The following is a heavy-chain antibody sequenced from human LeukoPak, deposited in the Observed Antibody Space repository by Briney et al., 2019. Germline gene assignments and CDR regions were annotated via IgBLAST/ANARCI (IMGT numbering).Heavy chain of an antibody. CDR3: ARARNGPHYFDC. V-gene: IGHV3-7*01. Sequence: GGSLRLSCAASGFTFTTYWMIWVRQAPGKGLEWVANIKQDGSGKFYVDSVKGRFTISRDNAKNSLYLQMNSLTAEDTAVYYCARARNGPHYFDCWGQGTLVTVSS. CDR1: GFTFTTYW. J-gene: IGHJ4*02. CDR2: IKQDGSGK. D-gene: IGHD1-14*01.